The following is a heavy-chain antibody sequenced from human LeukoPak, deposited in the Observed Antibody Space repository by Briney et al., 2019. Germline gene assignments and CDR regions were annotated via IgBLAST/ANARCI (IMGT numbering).Heavy chain of an antibody. Sequence: GGSLRLSCAASGFTLNSYLMSWVRQAPGRGLEWVANIKKDGSEESYLDSVKGRFTVSRDNAKNSLFLQTNSLRGEDTAVYYCARSNPNRNALDLWGQGTMVTISS. V-gene: IGHV3-7*01. CDR3: ARSNPNRNALDL. J-gene: IGHJ3*01. D-gene: IGHD1-14*01. CDR2: IKKDGSEE. CDR1: GFTLNSYL.